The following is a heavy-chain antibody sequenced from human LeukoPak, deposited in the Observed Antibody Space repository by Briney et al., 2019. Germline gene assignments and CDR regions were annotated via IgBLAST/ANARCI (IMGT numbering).Heavy chain of an antibody. CDR1: GFTFSSYG. CDR2: ISSSGSTI. J-gene: IGHJ3*02. Sequence: PGGSLRLSCAASGFTFSSYGMHWVRQAPGKGPEWVSYISSSGSTIYYADSVKGRFTISRDNAKNSLYLQMNSLRAEDTAVYYCARDPNGDYVGAFEILGQGTMVTVSS. D-gene: IGHD4-17*01. CDR3: ARDPNGDYVGAFEI. V-gene: IGHV3-48*04.